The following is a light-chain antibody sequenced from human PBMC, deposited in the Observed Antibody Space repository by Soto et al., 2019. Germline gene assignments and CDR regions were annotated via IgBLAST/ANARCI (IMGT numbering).Light chain of an antibody. CDR3: QHHLNYPIT. CDR1: QSISSY. V-gene: IGKV1-39*01. Sequence: QVTQSPSSLSASVGDRVTIPRRASQSISSYLNWYQQKPGKAPKLLIYKASSLESGVPSRFSGSGSGTEFTLTISSLQPEDFATYYCQHHLNYPITFGQGTRLEIK. J-gene: IGKJ5*01. CDR2: KAS.